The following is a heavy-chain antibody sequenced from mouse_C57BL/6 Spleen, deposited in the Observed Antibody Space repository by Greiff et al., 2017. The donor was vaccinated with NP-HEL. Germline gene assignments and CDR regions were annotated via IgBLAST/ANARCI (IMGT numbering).Heavy chain of an antibody. V-gene: IGHV1-9*01. CDR2: ILPGSGST. D-gene: IGHD1-1*01. J-gene: IGHJ1*03. CDR3: ARIPYYYGGRYFDV. Sequence: VQLQQSGAELMKPGASVKLSCKATGYTFTGYWIEWVKQRPGHGLEWIGEILPGSGSTNYNEKFKGKATFTADTSSNTAYMQLSSLTTEDSDIYYWARIPYYYGGRYFDVWGTGTTVTVSS. CDR1: GYTFTGYW.